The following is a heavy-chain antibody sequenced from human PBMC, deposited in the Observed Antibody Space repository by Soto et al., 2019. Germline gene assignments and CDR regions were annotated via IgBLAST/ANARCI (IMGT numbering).Heavy chain of an antibody. CDR2: INPSGGST. Sequence: ASVKVSCKASGYTFTSYYMHWVRQAPGQGLEWMGIINPSGGSTSYAQKFQGRVTMTRDTSTSTVYMELSSLRSEDTAVYYCARGNRRITIFGVVITPDNWFDPWGQGTLVTV. J-gene: IGHJ5*02. V-gene: IGHV1-46*01. CDR3: ARGNRRITIFGVVITPDNWFDP. CDR1: GYTFTSYY. D-gene: IGHD3-3*01.